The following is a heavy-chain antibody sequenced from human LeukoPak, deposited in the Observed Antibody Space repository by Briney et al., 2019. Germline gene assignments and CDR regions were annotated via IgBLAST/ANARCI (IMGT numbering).Heavy chain of an antibody. Sequence: GVLRLSCAASGFTFSGSAMHWVRQASGKGLEWVGRIRSKANSYATAYAASVKGRFTISRDDSKNTAYLQMNSLKTEDTAVYYCARVPFGVVITFDYWGQGTLVTVSS. D-gene: IGHD3-3*01. CDR2: IRSKANSYAT. J-gene: IGHJ4*02. V-gene: IGHV3-73*01. CDR1: GFTFSGSA. CDR3: ARVPFGVVITFDY.